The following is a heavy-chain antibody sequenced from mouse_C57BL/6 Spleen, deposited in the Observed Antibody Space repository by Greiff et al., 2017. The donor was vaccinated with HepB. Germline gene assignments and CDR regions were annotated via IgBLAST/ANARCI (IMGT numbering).Heavy chain of an antibody. CDR1: GYTFTSYT. J-gene: IGHJ2*01. D-gene: IGHD2-3*01. Sequence: QVQLQQSGAELARPGASVKMSCKASGYTFTSYTMHWVKQRPGQGLEWIGYINPSSGYTKYNQKFKDKATLTADKSSSTAYMQLSSLTSEDSAVYYCAKGGDGYFDYWGQGTTLTVSS. CDR2: INPSSGYT. CDR3: AKGGDGYFDY. V-gene: IGHV1-4*01.